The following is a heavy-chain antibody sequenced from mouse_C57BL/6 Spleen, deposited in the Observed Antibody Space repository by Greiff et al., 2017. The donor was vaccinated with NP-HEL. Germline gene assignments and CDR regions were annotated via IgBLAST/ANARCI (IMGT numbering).Heavy chain of an antibody. V-gene: IGHV1-18*01. J-gene: IGHJ3*01. Sequence: EVQLQQSGPELVKPGASVKIPCKASGYTFTDYNMDWVKQSHGKSLEWIGDINPNNGGTIYNQKFKGKATLPVDKSSSTAYMELRSLTSEDTAVYYWARRDVQAWFAYWGQGTLVTVSA. CDR1: GYTFTDYN. CDR3: ARRDVQAWFAY. D-gene: IGHD3-3*01. CDR2: INPNNGGT.